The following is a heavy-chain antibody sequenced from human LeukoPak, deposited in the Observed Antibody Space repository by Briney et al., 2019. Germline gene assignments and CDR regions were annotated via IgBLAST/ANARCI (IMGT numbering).Heavy chain of an antibody. J-gene: IGHJ3*01. CDR1: GFTFNNYA. V-gene: IGHV3-23*01. D-gene: IGHD6-13*01. CDR2: VSDKVGST. CDR3: AEVSGSWF. Sequence: GGSLRLSCAASGFTFNNYAMSWVRQAPGKGLERVSTVSDKVGSTYYADSVKGRFTISRDNSKNTLYLQMNSLRAEDTAVYYCAEVSGSWFWGQGTMVTVSS.